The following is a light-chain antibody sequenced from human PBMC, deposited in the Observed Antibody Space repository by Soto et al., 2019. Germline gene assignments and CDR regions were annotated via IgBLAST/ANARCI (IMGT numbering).Light chain of an antibody. Sequence: QSALTQPASVSGSPGQSITISCTGTSSDIGAYSYVSWYQRHPGKAPKLKIYDVTNRPSGVSTRFSGSKSANTASLTISGLQAEDEADYYCSSFTSRNTQVFGGGTQLTVL. CDR1: SSDIGAYSY. J-gene: IGLJ2*01. CDR3: SSFTSRNTQV. V-gene: IGLV2-14*01. CDR2: DVT.